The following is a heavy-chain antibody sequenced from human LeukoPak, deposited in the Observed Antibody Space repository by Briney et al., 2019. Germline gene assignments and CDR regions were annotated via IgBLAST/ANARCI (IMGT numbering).Heavy chain of an antibody. CDR3: AKLEVRGALELDY. CDR2: ISYDGSNK. D-gene: IGHD3-10*01. Sequence: HPGRSLRLSCIGSGFTFSRYTMHWVRQAPGKGLELVAVISYDGSNKYYADSVKGRFTISRDNSKNTLYLQMNSLRAEDTAVYYCAKLEVRGALELDYWGQGTLVTVSS. CDR1: GFTFSRYT. V-gene: IGHV3-30*18. J-gene: IGHJ4*02.